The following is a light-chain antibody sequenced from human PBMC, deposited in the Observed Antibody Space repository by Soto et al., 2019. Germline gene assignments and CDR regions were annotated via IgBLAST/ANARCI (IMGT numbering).Light chain of an antibody. CDR3: SSYTTSTTLYV. CDR1: SSDVGTYNY. V-gene: IGLV2-14*01. J-gene: IGLJ1*01. CDR2: EVS. Sequence: QSALTQPASVSGSPGQSITISCTGTSSDVGTYNYVSWYQQHPGKAPKLMIYEVSHRPSGISNRFSGSKSGNTASLTISGLQAEDEADYYCSSYTTSTTLYVFGTGTKVT.